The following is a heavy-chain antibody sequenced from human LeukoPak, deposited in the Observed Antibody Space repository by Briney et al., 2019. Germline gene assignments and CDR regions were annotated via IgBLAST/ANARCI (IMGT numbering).Heavy chain of an antibody. D-gene: IGHD2-15*01. CDR1: GVSFSGYY. V-gene: IGHV4-34*01. J-gene: IGHJ4*02. CDR2: INHSGST. CDR3: VRVGVVVAATRWTTPRRSYYFDY. Sequence: PSETLSLTCAVYGVSFSGYYWSWIRQPPGKGLEWIGEINHSGSTNYNPSLKSRVTISVDTSKNQFSLKLSSVTAADTAVYFCVRVGVVVAATRWTTPRRSYYFDYWGQGTLVTVSS.